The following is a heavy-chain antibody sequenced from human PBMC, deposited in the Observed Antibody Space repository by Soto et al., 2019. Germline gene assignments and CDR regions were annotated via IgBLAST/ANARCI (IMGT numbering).Heavy chain of an antibody. CDR2: IIPQFDTR. V-gene: IGHV1-69*01. CDR1: VGTFRNFG. J-gene: IGHJ6*02. D-gene: IGHD6-25*01. Sequence: QVLLMQSGAEVRKPGSSVKVSCVVPVGTFRNFGISWVGQAPGQGLEWMEGIIPQFDTRQSAQTCRDTVTITVDASRTNVYMELRSLTSQDTAVYFCARASVAARRRGGFYDDKGMDVWGQGTTV. CDR3: ARASVAARRRGGFYDDKGMDV.